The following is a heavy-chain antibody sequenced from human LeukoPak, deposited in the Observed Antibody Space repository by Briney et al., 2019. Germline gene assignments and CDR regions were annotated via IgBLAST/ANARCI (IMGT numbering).Heavy chain of an antibody. CDR2: MNPNTGNT. V-gene: IGHV1-8*03. CDR1: GYSFTSFH. D-gene: IGHD3/OR15-3a*01. Sequence: ASVKVSCKAAGYSFTSFHINWVRQAPGQGPEWMGWMNPNTGNTGFAQKFQGRVTITQNSSISTVYMELNSLTSEDTAVYYCARGGLVAGIYDLVYGFDIWGQGTMVTVSS. J-gene: IGHJ3*02. CDR3: ARGGLVAGIYDLVYGFDI.